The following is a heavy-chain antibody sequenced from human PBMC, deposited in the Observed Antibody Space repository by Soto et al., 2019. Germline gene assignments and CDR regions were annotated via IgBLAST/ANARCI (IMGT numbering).Heavy chain of an antibody. V-gene: IGHV3-23*01. CDR3: AKSTATWGLSYFDY. J-gene: IGHJ4*02. CDR1: GFTFSSYA. Sequence: PGGSLRLSCAASGFTFSSYAMSWVRQAPGKGLEWVSAISGSGGSTYYADTVKGRFTISRDNSKNTLYLQLNSLRAEDTAVYYCAKSTATWGLSYFDYWGQGTLVTVSS. D-gene: IGHD2-15*01. CDR2: ISGSGGST.